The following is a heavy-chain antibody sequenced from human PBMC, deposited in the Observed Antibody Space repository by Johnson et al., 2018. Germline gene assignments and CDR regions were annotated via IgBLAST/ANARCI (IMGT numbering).Heavy chain of an antibody. V-gene: IGHV3-11*04. CDR2: MSASGTGM. CDR3: ARAHVRSNSCCYYYMDV. D-gene: IGHD4-23*01. J-gene: IGHJ6*03. Sequence: QVQLQESGGALVKPGGSLRLSCAASGFTLSDYYMSWIRQAPGKGLEWVSYMSASGTGMYYADSVKGRFTMSRDNAKNSQYLQMDSLRADDTAVYYCARAHVRSNSCCYYYMDVWGKGTTVTVSS. CDR1: GFTLSDYY.